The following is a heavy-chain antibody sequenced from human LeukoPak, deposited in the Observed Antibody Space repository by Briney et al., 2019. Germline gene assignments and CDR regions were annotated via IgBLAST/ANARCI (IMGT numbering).Heavy chain of an antibody. CDR3: ARGRLLL. J-gene: IGHJ4*02. Sequence: GGSLRLSCAASGFTFSDSYMTWVRQAPGKGVEWVAYISGSGHDINYSDSVKGRFTISRDNAKNSLYLQMNSLRAEDTAVYYCARGRLLLWGQGTLVTVSS. CDR2: ISGSGHDI. V-gene: IGHV3-11*06. CDR1: GFTFSDSY. D-gene: IGHD3-22*01.